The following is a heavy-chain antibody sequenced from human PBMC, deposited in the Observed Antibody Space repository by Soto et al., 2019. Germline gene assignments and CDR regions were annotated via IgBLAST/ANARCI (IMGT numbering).Heavy chain of an antibody. CDR1: GFTFDDYA. CDR2: ISWNSGSI. Sequence: GGSLRLSCAASGFTFDDYAMHWVRQAPGKGLEWVSGISWNSGSIGYADSVKGRFTISRDNAKSSLYLQMNSLRAEDTALYYCAKDSSGSYPYNWFDPWGQGTLVTVSS. CDR3: AKDSSGSYPYNWFDP. V-gene: IGHV3-9*01. J-gene: IGHJ5*02. D-gene: IGHD1-26*01.